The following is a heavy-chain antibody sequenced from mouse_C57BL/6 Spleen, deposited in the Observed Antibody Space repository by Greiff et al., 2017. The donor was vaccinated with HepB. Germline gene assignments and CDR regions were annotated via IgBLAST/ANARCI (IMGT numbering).Heavy chain of an antibody. CDR2: IYPVSGKT. Sequence: VQLQQSGAELASPGASVTLSCKASGYTFTDHIMNWVKQRPGQGLEWIGRIYPVSGKTNYTQKFMGKATFTVDRSSSTAYLVFNSLTSEDTAFYYGGRGDYGYAMDYWGQGTSVTVSS. V-gene: IGHV1-11*01. CDR1: GYTFTDHI. D-gene: IGHD2-4*01. CDR3: GRGDYGYAMDY. J-gene: IGHJ4*01.